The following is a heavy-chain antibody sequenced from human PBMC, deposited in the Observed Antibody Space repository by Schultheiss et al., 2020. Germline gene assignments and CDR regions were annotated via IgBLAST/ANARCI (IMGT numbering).Heavy chain of an antibody. V-gene: IGHV4-31*03. J-gene: IGHJ4*02. CDR1: GGSISSSSYY. D-gene: IGHD6-13*01. CDR2: IYYSGST. Sequence: SETLSLTCTVSGGSISSSSYYWGWIRQPPGKGLEWIGYIYYSGSTYYNPSLKSRITISVDTSKNQFSLKLSSVTAADTALYYCARDGSSWPFFDLWCQGTLVTVSS. CDR3: ARDGSSWPFFDL.